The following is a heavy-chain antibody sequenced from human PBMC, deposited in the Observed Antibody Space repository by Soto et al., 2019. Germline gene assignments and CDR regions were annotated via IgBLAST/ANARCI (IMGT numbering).Heavy chain of an antibody. J-gene: IGHJ6*02. Sequence: VGSLRLSCAASVFRFDYYGIHCVRHSPGKWLEWVAIVSYDGINKYYADSVRGRFTIFRDNSENTLYLHMSSLRPDDTAVYFCAKDRALGWDRASYPKAPRGMHVWGQATTVTVSS. D-gene: IGHD1-26*01. CDR2: VSYDGINK. CDR3: AKDRALGWDRASYPKAPRGMHV. V-gene: IGHV3-30*18. CDR1: VFRFDYYG.